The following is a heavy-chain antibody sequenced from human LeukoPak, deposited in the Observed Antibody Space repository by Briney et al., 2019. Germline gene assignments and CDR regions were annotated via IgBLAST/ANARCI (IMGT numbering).Heavy chain of an antibody. CDR2: IRGSGGST. CDR3: AKVSEPYYDFWSGYYRAYGMDV. Sequence: PGGSLRLSCAASGFTFSSYAMSWARQAPGKGLEWVSGIRGSGGSTYYADSVKGRFTISRDNSKNTLYLQMNSLRAEDTAVYYCAKVSEPYYDFWSGYYRAYGMDVWGQGTTVTVSS. V-gene: IGHV3-23*01. CDR1: GFTFSSYA. J-gene: IGHJ6*02. D-gene: IGHD3-3*01.